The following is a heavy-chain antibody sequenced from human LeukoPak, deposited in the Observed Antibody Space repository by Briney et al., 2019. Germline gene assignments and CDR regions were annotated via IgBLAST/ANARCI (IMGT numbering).Heavy chain of an antibody. Sequence: PSQTLSLTCTVAGGSISNFYWSWIRQLPGGVMEWNGHIYYSGATKYNPSSKTRITISVNTPKNQSSLMWGSLTLADPPLYYCGATKYNPSLKSRISISVDTSKSQFSLMLSSVTAADTAVYYCARFGITVVRGGKYYFDYWGQGTLVTVSS. D-gene: IGHD1-1*01. CDR3: GATKYNPSLKSRISISVDTSKSQFSLMLSSVTAADTAVYYCARFGITVVRGGKYYFDY. CDR1: GGSISNFY. J-gene: IGHJ4*02. V-gene: IGHV4-59*08. CDR2: IYYSGAT.